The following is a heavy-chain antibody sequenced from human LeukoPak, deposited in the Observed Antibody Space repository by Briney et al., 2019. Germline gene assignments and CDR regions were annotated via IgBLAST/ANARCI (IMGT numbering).Heavy chain of an antibody. J-gene: IGHJ6*02. CDR1: GYSFTSYW. CDR3: ARVGGMGSVRGVIIGPSGDYGMDV. Sequence: GESLKISCKGSGYSFTSYWIGWVRQMPGKGLEWMGIIYPGDSDTRYSPSFQGQVTISADKSISTAYLQWSSLKASDTAMYYCARVGGMGSVRGVIIGPSGDYGMDVWGQGTTVTVSS. D-gene: IGHD3-10*01. CDR2: IYPGDSDT. V-gene: IGHV5-51*01.